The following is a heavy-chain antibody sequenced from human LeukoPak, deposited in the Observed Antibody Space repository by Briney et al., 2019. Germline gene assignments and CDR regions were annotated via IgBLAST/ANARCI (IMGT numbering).Heavy chain of an antibody. J-gene: IGHJ5*02. CDR3: ARGVFWSGYSPRWFDP. D-gene: IGHD3-3*01. CDR2: IIPIFGTA. Sequence: GSSVKVSCKASGGTFSSYAISWVRQAPGQGLEWMGGIIPIFGTANYAQKFQGRVTITTDESTSTAYMELSSLRSEDTAVYYCARGVFWSGYSPRWFDPWGQGTLVTVSS. V-gene: IGHV1-69*05. CDR1: GGTFSSYA.